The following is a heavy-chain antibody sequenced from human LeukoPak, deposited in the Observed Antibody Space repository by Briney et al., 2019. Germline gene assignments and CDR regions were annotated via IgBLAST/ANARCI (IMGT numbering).Heavy chain of an antibody. V-gene: IGHV3-30*04. CDR3: AREATMIVVVPDAFDI. CDR1: GFTFSSYA. CDR2: ISYDGSNK. Sequence: GGSLRLSCAASGFTFSSYAMHWVRQAPGKGLEWVAVISYDGSNKYYADSVKGRFTISRDNSKNTLYLQMNSLRAEDTAVYYCAREATMIVVVPDAFDIWGQGTMVTVSS. D-gene: IGHD3-22*01. J-gene: IGHJ3*02.